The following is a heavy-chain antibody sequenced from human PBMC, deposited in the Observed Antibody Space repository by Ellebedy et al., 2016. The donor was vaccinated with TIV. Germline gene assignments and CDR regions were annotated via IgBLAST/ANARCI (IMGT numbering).Heavy chain of an antibody. V-gene: IGHV4-39*01. Sequence: MPSETLSLTSTVSGGSISSSSYYWGWIRQPPGKGLEWIGSIYYSGSTYYNPSLKSRVTISVDTSKNQFSLKLSSVTAADTAVYYFARAWELPLLIDYWGQGTLVTVSS. CDR2: IYYSGST. CDR1: GGSISSSSYY. J-gene: IGHJ4*02. D-gene: IGHD1-26*01. CDR3: ARAWELPLLIDY.